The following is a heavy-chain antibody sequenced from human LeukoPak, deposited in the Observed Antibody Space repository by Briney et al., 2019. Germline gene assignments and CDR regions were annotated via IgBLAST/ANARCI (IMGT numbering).Heavy chain of an antibody. V-gene: IGHV4-4*02. J-gene: IGHJ4*02. CDR1: GVSISSSNW. CDR2: IYHSGST. CDR3: ARESD. Sequence: SETLSLTCAVSGVSISSSNWWTWVRRTPGEGLEWIGEIYHSGSTIYNPSLKSRVTISLDKSKNQFSLKLTSVTAADTAVYYCARESDWGQGTLVTVSS.